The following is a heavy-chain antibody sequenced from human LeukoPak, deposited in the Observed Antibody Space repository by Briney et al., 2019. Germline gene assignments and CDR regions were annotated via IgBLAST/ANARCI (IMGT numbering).Heavy chain of an antibody. CDR1: GGTFSSYA. V-gene: IGHV1-69*05. D-gene: IGHD3-22*01. CDR2: IIPIFGTA. J-gene: IGHJ4*02. CDR3: ARGGDTSGYYLAYFDY. Sequence: SVKVSCKASGGTFSSYAINWVRQAPGQGLEWMGRIIPIFGTANYAQKFQGRVAITTDESTSTAYMDLSSLRSEDAAVYYCARGGDTSGYYLAYFDYWGQGTLVTVSS.